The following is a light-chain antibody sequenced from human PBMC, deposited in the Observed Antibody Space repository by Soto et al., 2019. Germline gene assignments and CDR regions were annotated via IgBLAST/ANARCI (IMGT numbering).Light chain of an antibody. CDR1: LRVGSCS. Sequence: IAWTQCPATMSLSPGEIATLSCSASLRVGSCSLAWYQQRRGQAPRRLIHGASSRAIGIPDRFSGSGSGTDFTLTISRLEPEDFAVYYCQQYNNWPQTFGQGTKVDIK. V-gene: IGKV3-20*01. CDR2: GAS. CDR3: QQYNNWPQT. J-gene: IGKJ1*01.